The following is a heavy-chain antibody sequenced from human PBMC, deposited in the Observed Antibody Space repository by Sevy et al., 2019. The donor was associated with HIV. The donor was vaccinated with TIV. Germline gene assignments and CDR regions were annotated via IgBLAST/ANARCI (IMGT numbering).Heavy chain of an antibody. CDR1: GFIVTSNY. CDR3: ARASNSYGVGFDAFDI. CDR2: IHGGGTT. V-gene: IGHV3-53*01. J-gene: IGHJ3*02. D-gene: IGHD5-18*01. Sequence: GGSLRLSCAASGFIVTSNYMSWVRQAPGKGLEWVSVIHGGGTTQYADSVKGRFTISRDNSKNTLYLQMNSLRAEDTAVYYCARASNSYGVGFDAFDIWGQGTMVTVSS.